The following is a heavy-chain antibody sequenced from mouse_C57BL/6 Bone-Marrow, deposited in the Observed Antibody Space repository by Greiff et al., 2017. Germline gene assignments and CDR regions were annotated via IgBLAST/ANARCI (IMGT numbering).Heavy chain of an antibody. D-gene: IGHD2-2*01. J-gene: IGHJ4*01. Sequence: EVQGVASGGGLVQPGGSLKLSCAASGFTFSDYGMAWVRQAPRKGPEWVAFISNLAYSIYYADTVTGRFTISRENAKNTLYLEMSSLRSEDTAMYYCARRGYGPYYAMDYWGQGTSDTVSS. CDR3: ARRGYGPYYAMDY. V-gene: IGHV5-15*01. CDR2: ISNLAYSI. CDR1: GFTFSDYG.